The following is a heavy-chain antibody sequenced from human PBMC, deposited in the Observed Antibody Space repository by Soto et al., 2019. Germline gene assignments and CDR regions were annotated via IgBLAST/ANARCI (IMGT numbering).Heavy chain of an antibody. J-gene: IGHJ6*02. CDR1: GFSLTIPGMC. CDR3: SPVFWYYYYGMDV. D-gene: IGHD3-3*01. Sequence: SGPTLVNPTETLTVTCTFSGFSLTIPGMCVSWIRQSPGKALEWLALIERDDDDKYYSTSLKTRLTISKDTRKNQVVLTMANMDPADTATYDLSPVFWYYYYGMDVWGQGTTVTVSS. CDR2: IERDDDDK. V-gene: IGHV2-70*13.